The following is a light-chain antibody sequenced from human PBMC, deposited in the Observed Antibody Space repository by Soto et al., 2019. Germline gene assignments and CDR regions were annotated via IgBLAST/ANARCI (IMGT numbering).Light chain of an antibody. V-gene: IGLV2-14*01. CDR1: SSDVGAYNY. J-gene: IGLJ1*01. Sequence: QSVLTQPASVSGSPGQSITISCTGTSSDVGAYNYDSWYQQYPGEAPKVIIYDVSHRPAGVSNRFSGSKSGNTASLTISGLQTQDEDDYYCSSYTGATTYVFGPGTKVTVL. CDR2: DVS. CDR3: SSYTGATTYV.